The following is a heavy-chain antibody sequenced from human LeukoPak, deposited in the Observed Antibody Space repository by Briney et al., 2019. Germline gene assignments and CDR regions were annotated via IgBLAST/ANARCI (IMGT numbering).Heavy chain of an antibody. CDR2: IYYSGST. Sequence: SETLSLTCTVSGGSISSGGYSWSWIRQHPGKGLEWIGYIYYSGSTYYNPSLKSRVTISVDESKNQFSLKLSSVTAADTAVYYCARVYRSYGMDVWGQGTTVTVSS. CDR1: GGSISSGGYS. J-gene: IGHJ6*02. V-gene: IGHV4-31*03. D-gene: IGHD3-16*02. CDR3: ARVYRSYGMDV.